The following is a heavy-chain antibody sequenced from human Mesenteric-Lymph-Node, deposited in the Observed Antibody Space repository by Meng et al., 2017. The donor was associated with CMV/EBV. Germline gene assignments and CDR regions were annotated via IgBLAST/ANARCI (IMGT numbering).Heavy chain of an antibody. CDR2: ITTYNGHT. V-gene: IGHV1-18*04. D-gene: IGHD5-18*01. J-gene: IGHJ4*02. Sequence: ASVTVSCQASGYTFTGYYMHWVRQAPGHGLEWMGWITTYNGHTKSAQKCQGRVTMPTDTSTNTSFMELTGLTSDDTAIYFCARDLTGITAFDYWGQGTLVTVSS. CDR1: GYTFTGYY. CDR3: ARDLTGITAFDY.